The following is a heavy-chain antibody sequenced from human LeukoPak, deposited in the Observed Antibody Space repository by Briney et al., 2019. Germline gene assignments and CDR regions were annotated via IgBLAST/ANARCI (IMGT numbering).Heavy chain of an antibody. CDR2: ISDRGDST. CDR1: GLNLTTYA. CDR3: AKGRWGLTINNFDL. Sequence: GGSLRLPCAASGLNLTTYAMGWVRQAPGKGLEWVSVISDRGDSTYYGDSVKGRFTISRDSSKNTLYLQMNSLGGEDTALYYCAKGRWGLTINNFDLWGQGTMVTVSS. J-gene: IGHJ3*01. V-gene: IGHV3-23*01. D-gene: IGHD3/OR15-3a*01.